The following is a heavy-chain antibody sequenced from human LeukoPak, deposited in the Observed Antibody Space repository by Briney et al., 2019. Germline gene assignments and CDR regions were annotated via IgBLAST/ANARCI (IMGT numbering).Heavy chain of an antibody. V-gene: IGHV3-73*01. CDR3: TYHSSSWYGVDY. Sequence: QPGGSLKLSCAASGFTFSGSAMHWVRQASGKGLEWFGRIRSKANSYATAYAASVKGRFTISRDDSKNTAYLQMNSLKTEDTAVYYCTYHSSSWYGVDYWGQGTLVTVSS. CDR2: IRSKANSYAT. J-gene: IGHJ4*02. CDR1: GFTFSGSA. D-gene: IGHD6-13*01.